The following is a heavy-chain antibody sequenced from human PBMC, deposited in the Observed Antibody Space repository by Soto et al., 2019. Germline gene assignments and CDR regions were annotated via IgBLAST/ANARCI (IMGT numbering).Heavy chain of an antibody. V-gene: IGHV1-3*01. CDR2: INAGNGNT. CDR1: GYTFTSYA. D-gene: IGHD1-26*01. J-gene: IGHJ4*02. CDR3: ARERGGGWELLHYFDY. Sequence: QVQLVQSGAEVKKPGASVKVSYKASGYTFTSYAMHWVRQAPGQRLEWMGWINAGNGNTKYSQKFQGRVTITRDTSASTAYMELSSLRSEDTAVYYCARERGGGWELLHYFDYWGQGTLVTVSS.